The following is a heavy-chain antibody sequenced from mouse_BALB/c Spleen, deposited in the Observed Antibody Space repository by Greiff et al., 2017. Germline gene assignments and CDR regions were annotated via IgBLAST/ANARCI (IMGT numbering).Heavy chain of an antibody. V-gene: IGHV7-3*02. D-gene: IGHD2-10*02. CDR3: ARDDLEDAMDY. Sequence: EVMLVESGGGLVQPGGSLRLSCATSGFTFTDYYMSWVRQPPGKALEWLGFIRNKANGYTTEYSASVKGRFTISRDNSQSILYLQMNTLRAEDSATYYCARDDLEDAMDYWGQGTSVTVSS. CDR2: IRNKANGYTT. CDR1: GFTFTDYY. J-gene: IGHJ4*01.